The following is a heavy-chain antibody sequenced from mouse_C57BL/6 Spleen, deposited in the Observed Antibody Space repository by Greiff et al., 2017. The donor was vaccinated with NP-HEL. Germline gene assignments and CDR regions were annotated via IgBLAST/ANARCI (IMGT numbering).Heavy chain of an antibody. CDR2: ISNGGGST. D-gene: IGHD1-3*01. CDR3: ARRKSGYFDY. CDR1: GFTFSDYY. Sequence: VQLKESGGGLVQPGGSLKLSCAASGFTFSDYYMYWVRQTPEKRLEWVAYISNGGGSTYYPDTVKGRFTISRDNAKNTLYLQMSRLKSEDTAMYYCARRKSGYFDYWGQGTTLTVSS. V-gene: IGHV5-12*01. J-gene: IGHJ2*01.